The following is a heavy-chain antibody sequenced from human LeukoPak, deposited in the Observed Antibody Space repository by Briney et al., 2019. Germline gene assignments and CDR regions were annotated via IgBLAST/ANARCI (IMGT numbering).Heavy chain of an antibody. J-gene: IGHJ5*02. D-gene: IGHD2-15*01. CDR2: MNPNSGNT. V-gene: IGHV1-8*01. CDR3: ARTVARGRRATTYNWFDP. Sequence: ASVKVSCKASGYTFTSYDINWVRQATGQGLEWMGWMNPNSGNTGYAQKFQGRVTMTRNTSISTAYMELSSLRSEDTAVYYCARTVARGRRATTYNWFDPWGQGTLVTVSS. CDR1: GYTFTSYD.